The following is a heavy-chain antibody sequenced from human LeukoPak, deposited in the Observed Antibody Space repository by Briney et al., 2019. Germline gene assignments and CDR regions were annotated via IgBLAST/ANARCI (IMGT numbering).Heavy chain of an antibody. J-gene: IGHJ6*03. D-gene: IGHD3-16*02. V-gene: IGHV3-21*01. CDR3: ARTPRSYDYVWGSYRRNYYYYMDV. CDR2: ISSSSSYI. Sequence: TGGSLRLSCAASGFTFSSYSMNWVRQAPGKGLEWVSSISSSSSYIYYADSVKGRFTISRDNAKNSLYLQMNSLKAEDTAVYYCARTPRSYDYVWGSYRRNYYYYMDVWGKGTTVTVSS. CDR1: GFTFSSYS.